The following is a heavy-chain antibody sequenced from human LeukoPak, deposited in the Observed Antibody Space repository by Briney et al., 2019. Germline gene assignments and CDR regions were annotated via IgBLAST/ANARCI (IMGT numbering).Heavy chain of an antibody. Sequence: GGSLRLSCAASGFTFSSYEMNWVRQAPGKGLEWVSYISSSGSTIYYADSVKGRFTISRDNAKNTLYLQMNSLRVEDTAMYYCARDWWFDPWGQGTLVTVSS. V-gene: IGHV3-48*03. CDR3: ARDWWFDP. CDR2: ISSSGSTI. J-gene: IGHJ5*02. CDR1: GFTFSSYE.